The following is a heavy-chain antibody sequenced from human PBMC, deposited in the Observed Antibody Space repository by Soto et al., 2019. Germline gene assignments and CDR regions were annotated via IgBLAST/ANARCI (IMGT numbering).Heavy chain of an antibody. CDR1: GFTFSSYS. V-gene: IGHV3-48*01. J-gene: IGHJ4*02. CDR3: ARANYYGSPGDFDY. Sequence: GGSLRLACAASGFTFSSYSMNWVRQAPGKGLEWVSYISSSSSTIYYADSVKGRFTISRDNAKNSLYLQMNSLRAEDTAVYYCARANYYGSPGDFDYWGQGTLVTVSS. D-gene: IGHD3-10*01. CDR2: ISSSSSTI.